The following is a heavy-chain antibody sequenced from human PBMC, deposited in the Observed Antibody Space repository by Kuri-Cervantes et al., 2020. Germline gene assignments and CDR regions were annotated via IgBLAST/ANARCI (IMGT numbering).Heavy chain of an antibody. Sequence: GESLKISCAASGFTFSSYGMHWVRQAPGKGLEWVAFIRYDGSNKYYADSVKGRFTISRDNSKNTLYLQMNSLRAEDTAVYYCASGTYYYDSSGRPFDYWGQGTLVTVSS. J-gene: IGHJ4*02. CDR1: GFTFSSYG. CDR3: ASGTYYYDSSGRPFDY. CDR2: IRYDGSNK. D-gene: IGHD3-22*01. V-gene: IGHV3-30*02.